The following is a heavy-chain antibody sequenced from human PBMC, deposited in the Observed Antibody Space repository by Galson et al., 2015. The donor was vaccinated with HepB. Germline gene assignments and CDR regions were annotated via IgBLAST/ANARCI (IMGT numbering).Heavy chain of an antibody. CDR2: ISFDGSKK. CDR1: GFTFSTFA. J-gene: IGHJ3*01. Sequence: SLRLSCAASGFTFSTFAIHWVRQAPGKGLEWVAVISFDGSKKYYADSVKGRFTISRDNSKNTMYLQMNSLRAEDTAVYFCARSLMPSDGFDFWGQGTMVTVSS. D-gene: IGHD2-2*01. CDR3: ARSLMPSDGFDF. V-gene: IGHV3-30-3*01.